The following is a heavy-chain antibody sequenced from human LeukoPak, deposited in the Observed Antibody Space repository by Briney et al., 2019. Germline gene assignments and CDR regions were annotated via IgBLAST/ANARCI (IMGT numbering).Heavy chain of an antibody. V-gene: IGHV1-69*04. CDR2: IIPILGIA. J-gene: IGHJ4*02. Sequence: SVKVSCKASGGTFSSYAISWVRQAPGQGLEWMGRIIPILGIANYAQKFQGRVTITADKSTSTAYMELSSLRSEDTAVYHCARGSEVAGYSTYYFDYWGQGTLVTVSS. D-gene: IGHD5-12*01. CDR1: GGTFSSYA. CDR3: ARGSEVAGYSTYYFDY.